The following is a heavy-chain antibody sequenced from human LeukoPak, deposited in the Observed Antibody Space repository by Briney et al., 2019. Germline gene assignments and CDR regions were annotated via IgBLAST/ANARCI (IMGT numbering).Heavy chain of an antibody. Sequence: GGSLRLSCAASGFTFTSYAMSWVRQAPGKGLEWVSAISRSGGSTYYAHTLKGRFTLSRDTSNNTLYMHMNSLRAEDTGVYDCANWAVVITPRYYFDYRGEGALVTLSS. CDR2: ISRSGGST. D-gene: IGHD3-22*01. CDR3: ANWAVVITPRYYFDY. J-gene: IGHJ4*02. V-gene: IGHV3-23*01. CDR1: GFTFTSYA.